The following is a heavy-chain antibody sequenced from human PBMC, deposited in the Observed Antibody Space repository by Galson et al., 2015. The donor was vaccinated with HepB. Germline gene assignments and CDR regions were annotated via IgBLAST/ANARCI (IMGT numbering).Heavy chain of an antibody. CDR1: GFTFSSYA. D-gene: IGHD3-10*01. J-gene: IGHJ4*02. CDR3: AKVSKRFGGFDY. Sequence: SLRLSCAASGFTFSSYAMSWVRQAPGKGLEWVSAISGSGGSTYYADSVKGRFTISRDNSKNTLYLQMNSLRAEDTAVYYCAKVSKRFGGFDYWGQGTLVTVSS. CDR2: ISGSGGST. V-gene: IGHV3-23*01.